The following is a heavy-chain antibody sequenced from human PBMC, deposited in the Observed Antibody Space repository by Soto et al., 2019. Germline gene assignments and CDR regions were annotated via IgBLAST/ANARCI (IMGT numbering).Heavy chain of an antibody. V-gene: IGHV1-2*02. CDR2: INPNSGGT. CDR1: GYTFTGYY. J-gene: IGHJ6*02. Sequence: GASVTVSCQASGYTFTGYYMHWVGPAAGKGLAGMGWINPNSGGTNYAQKFQGRVTMSRDTSISTAYMELSRLRSYVTAVYYCAILRPVVLGAYGMDVWGQGTTVTVSS. CDR3: AILRPVVLGAYGMDV. D-gene: IGHD2-15*01.